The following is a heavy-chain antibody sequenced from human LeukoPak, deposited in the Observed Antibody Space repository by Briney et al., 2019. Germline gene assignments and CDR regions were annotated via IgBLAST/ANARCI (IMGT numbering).Heavy chain of an antibody. D-gene: IGHD6-6*01. CDR1: GFSLSTSGMC. V-gene: IGHV2-70*11. Sequence: SGPTLVNPTQTLTLTCTFSGFSLSTSGMCVSWIRQPPGKALEWLARIDWDDDKYYSTSLKTRLTISKDTSKNQVVLTMTNMDPVDTATYYCARIRPPEHSSSYSYFDYWGQGTLVTVSS. CDR3: ARIRPPEHSSSYSYFDY. J-gene: IGHJ4*02. CDR2: IDWDDDK.